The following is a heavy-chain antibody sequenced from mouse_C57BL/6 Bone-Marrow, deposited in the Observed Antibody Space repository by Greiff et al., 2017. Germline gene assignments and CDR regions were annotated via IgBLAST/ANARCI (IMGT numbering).Heavy chain of an antibody. CDR2: IYPGDGNT. CDR1: GYAFSSSW. V-gene: IGHV1-82*01. Sequence: QVQLQQSGPELVKPGASVKISCKASGYAFSSSWMNWVKQRPGKGLEWIGRIYPGDGNTNYNGKFKGKATLTADKSSSTAYMQLSSLTSEDSAVYFCAFYGRGYVGFAYGGQGTLVTVSA. D-gene: IGHD1-1*01. J-gene: IGHJ3*01. CDR3: AFYGRGYVGFAY.